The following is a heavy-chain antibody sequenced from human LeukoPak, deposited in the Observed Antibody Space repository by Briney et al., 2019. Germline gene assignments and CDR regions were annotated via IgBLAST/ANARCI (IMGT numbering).Heavy chain of an antibody. Sequence: SETLSLTCAVYGGSFSGYYWSWIRQPPGKGLEWIGEINHSGSTNYNPTLKSRVIISVDTSKNQSSLKLSSVTAADTAVYYCARGRAAGDVWGKGTTVTVSS. CDR3: ARGRAAGDV. D-gene: IGHD6-13*01. J-gene: IGHJ6*04. CDR2: INHSGST. CDR1: GGSFSGYY. V-gene: IGHV4-34*01.